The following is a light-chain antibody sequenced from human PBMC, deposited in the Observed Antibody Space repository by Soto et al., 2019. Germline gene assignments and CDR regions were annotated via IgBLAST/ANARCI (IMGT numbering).Light chain of an antibody. V-gene: IGKV4-1*01. CDR1: QSISSW. CDR2: WAS. J-gene: IGKJ4*01. Sequence: DIQMTQSPATLSSSVGDRVTITCRSRQSISSWLAWYQQKPGQPPKLLIYWASTRESGVPDRFSGSGSGTDFTLTISRLQAEDVAVYYCQQYYTSPLTFGGGTKVDIK. CDR3: QQYYTSPLT.